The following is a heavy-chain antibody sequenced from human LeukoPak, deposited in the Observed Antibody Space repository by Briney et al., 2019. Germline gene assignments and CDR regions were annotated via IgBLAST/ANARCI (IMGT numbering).Heavy chain of an antibody. J-gene: IGHJ4*02. V-gene: IGHV4-30-4*01. CDR1: GGSISSGDYY. CDR2: IYYSGST. CDR3: ATTLPAAPFDY. Sequence: SETLSLTCTVSGGSISSGDYYWSWIRQPPGKGLEWIGYIYYSGSTYYNPSLKSRVTISVDTSKNQFSLKLRSVTAADTAVYYCATTLPAAPFDYWGQGTLVTVSS. D-gene: IGHD2-2*01.